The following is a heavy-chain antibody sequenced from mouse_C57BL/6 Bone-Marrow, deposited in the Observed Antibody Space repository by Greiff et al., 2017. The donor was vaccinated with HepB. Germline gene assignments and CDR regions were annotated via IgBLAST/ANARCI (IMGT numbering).Heavy chain of an antibody. CDR1: GYTFTSYW. D-gene: IGHD1-1*01. J-gene: IGHJ2*01. Sequence: QVQLKQPGAELVRPGSSVKLSCKDSGYTFTSYWMDWVKQRPGQGLEWIGNIYPSDSETHYNQKFKDKATLTVDKSSSTAYMQLSSLTSEDSAVYYCARSITTVVAGDYFDYWGQGTTLTVSS. CDR2: IYPSDSET. CDR3: ARSITTVVAGDYFDY. V-gene: IGHV1-61*01.